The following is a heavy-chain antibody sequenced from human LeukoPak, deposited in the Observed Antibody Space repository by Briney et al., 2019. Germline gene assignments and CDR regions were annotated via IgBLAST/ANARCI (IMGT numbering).Heavy chain of an antibody. Sequence: GGSLRLSCAASGFTFDDYAMHWVRQAPGKGLEWVSGISWNSGSIGYADSVKGRFTISRDDAENSLYLQMNSLRADDTAVYYCARLPELPGFGDYWGQGTLVTVSS. CDR2: ISWNSGSI. CDR1: GFTFDDYA. V-gene: IGHV3-9*01. CDR3: ARLPELPGFGDY. D-gene: IGHD2-21*01. J-gene: IGHJ4*02.